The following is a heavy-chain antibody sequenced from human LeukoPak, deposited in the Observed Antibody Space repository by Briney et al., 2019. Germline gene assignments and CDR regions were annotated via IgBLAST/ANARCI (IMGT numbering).Heavy chain of an antibody. V-gene: IGHV3-23*01. Sequence: GGSLRLSCAASGFTFSSYAMSWVRQAPGKGLEWVSAISGSGGSTCYADSVKGRFTISRDNSKNTLYLQMNSLRAEDTAVYYCASTILAANDAFDIWGQGTMVTVSS. CDR3: ASTILAANDAFDI. J-gene: IGHJ3*02. D-gene: IGHD6-13*01. CDR1: GFTFSSYA. CDR2: ISGSGGST.